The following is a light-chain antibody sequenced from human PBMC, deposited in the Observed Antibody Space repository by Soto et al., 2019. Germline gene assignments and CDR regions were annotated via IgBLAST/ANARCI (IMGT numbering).Light chain of an antibody. CDR1: SSDVGNYKF. J-gene: IGLJ1*01. V-gene: IGLV2-23*02. Sequence: QSALTQPASVSGSPGQSITFSCTGSSSDVGNYKFVSWYQQYPGKAPKVMLYEVSKRPSGVSYRFPGSQSGNTASLTISGLQAEDEADYYCCSYAGSYSSYFFGTGTKVTVL. CDR3: CSYAGSYSSYF. CDR2: EVS.